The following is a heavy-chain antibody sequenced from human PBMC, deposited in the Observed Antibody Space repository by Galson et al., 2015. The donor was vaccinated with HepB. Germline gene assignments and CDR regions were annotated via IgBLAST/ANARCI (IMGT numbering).Heavy chain of an antibody. CDR1: GFTYNKSG. CDR2: LSSTSNPI. V-gene: IGHV3-48*01. CDR3: ARDQGSAMGHLSLDV. Sequence: SLRLSCATSGFTYNKSGMHWVRQAPGKGLEWVSYLSSTSNPIYYANAVKGRFTISRDNAKNSLFLQMKSLRVEDTAVYYCARDQGSAMGHLSLDVWGQGTTVTVSS. D-gene: IGHD5-18*01. J-gene: IGHJ6*02.